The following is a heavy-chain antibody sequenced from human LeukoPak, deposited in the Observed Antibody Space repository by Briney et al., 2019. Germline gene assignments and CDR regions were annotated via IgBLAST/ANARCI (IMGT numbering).Heavy chain of an antibody. CDR3: ARDSLGEWELPGIFDY. Sequence: ASVKVSCKASGYTFTGYYIHWVRQAPGQGLEWMGWINPNSGGTNYAQKLQGRVTMTTDTSTSTAYMELRSLRSDDTAVYYCARDSLGEWELPGIFDYWGQGTLVTVSS. CDR1: GYTFTGYY. V-gene: IGHV1-2*02. J-gene: IGHJ4*02. CDR2: INPNSGGT. D-gene: IGHD1-26*01.